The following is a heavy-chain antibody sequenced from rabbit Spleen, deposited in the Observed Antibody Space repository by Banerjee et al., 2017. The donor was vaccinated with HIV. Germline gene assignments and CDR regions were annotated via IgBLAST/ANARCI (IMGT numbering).Heavy chain of an antibody. V-gene: IGHV1S47*01. CDR1: GFDFSRYG. CDR3: ARDMGVAAGYYFNL. CDR2: IDPVFGST. D-gene: IGHD4-1*01. J-gene: IGHJ4*01. Sequence: QEQLVESGGGLVQPGGSLKLSCKASGFDFSRYGVSWVRQAPGKGLEWIGYIDPVFGSTYYASWVNGRFTISSHNAQNTLYLQLNSLTAADTATYFCARDMGVAAGYYFNLWGPGTLVTVS.